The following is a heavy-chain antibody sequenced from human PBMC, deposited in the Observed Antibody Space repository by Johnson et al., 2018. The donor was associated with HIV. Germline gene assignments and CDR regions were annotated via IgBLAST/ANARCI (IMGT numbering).Heavy chain of an antibody. CDR1: GFTFSSYA. CDR2: ISYDGSNK. D-gene: IGHD5-12*01. J-gene: IGHJ3*02. Sequence: QVQLVESGGGVVQPGRSLRLSCAASGFTFSSYAMHWVRQAPGKGLEWVAVISYDGSNKYYADSVKGRFTMSRENAKNSLYLKMNSLRAGDTALYYCAKDMNSGYDLWGLGFDIWGQGTMVTVSS. CDR3: AKDMNSGYDLWGLGFDI. V-gene: IGHV3-30*14.